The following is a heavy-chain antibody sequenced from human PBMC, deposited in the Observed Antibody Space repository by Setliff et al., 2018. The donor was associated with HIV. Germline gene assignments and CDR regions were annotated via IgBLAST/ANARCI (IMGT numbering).Heavy chain of an antibody. CDR1: GGTFSNHV. Sequence: GASVKVSCKASGGTFSNHVIIWVRQAPGQGLEWMGGIIPLSGTANYAQKFRGRVTMTRDTSISTAYLDLSRLRSDDTAVYYCARGAGNPHWYYDTWSGPSSGYFQHWGQGTLVTVSS. CDR2: IIPLSGTA. CDR3: ARGAGNPHWYYDTWSGPSSGYFQH. J-gene: IGHJ1*01. V-gene: IGHV1-69*05. D-gene: IGHD3-3*01.